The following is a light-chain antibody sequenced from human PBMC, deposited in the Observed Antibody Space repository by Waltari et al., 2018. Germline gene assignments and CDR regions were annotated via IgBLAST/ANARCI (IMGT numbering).Light chain of an antibody. CDR3: QQYNNWPFS. J-gene: IGKJ3*01. CDR1: QNISSS. V-gene: IGKV3-15*01. CDR2: SGS. Sequence: DILMTQSPATLSVSPGDTVILHCRASQNISSSLAWYRQKPGQAPRLLISSGSAGATDIPVRFSASGSATDFTLTISSLQPEDFAVYYCQQYNNWPFSFGPGTKVEMK.